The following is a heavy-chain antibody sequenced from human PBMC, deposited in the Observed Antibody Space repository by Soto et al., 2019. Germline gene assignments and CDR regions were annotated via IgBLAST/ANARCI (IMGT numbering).Heavy chain of an antibody. CDR3: AKVYGSGSYYLGIYYMDV. V-gene: IGHV3-23*01. CDR2: ISGSGGST. Sequence: GGSLRLSCAASGFTFSSYAMSWVRQAPGKGLEWVSAISGSGGSTYYADSVKGRFTISRDNSKNTLYLQMNSLRAEDTAVYYCAKVYGSGSYYLGIYYMDVWGKGTTVTVSS. J-gene: IGHJ6*03. CDR1: GFTFSSYA. D-gene: IGHD3-10*01.